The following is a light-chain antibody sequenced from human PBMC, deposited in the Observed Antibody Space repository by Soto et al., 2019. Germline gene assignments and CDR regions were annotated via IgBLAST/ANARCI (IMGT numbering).Light chain of an antibody. CDR1: QSVTTNF. V-gene: IGKV3-20*01. CDR3: QQYGTSLGIT. Sequence: TVLTQSPGTLSLSPGERATLSCRASQSVTTNFLAWYQQKPGQAPRLLIYGASSRAAGIPDRFSASGSGTDFSLTISRLEPEDFAVYYCQQYGTSLGITFGGGTKVEIK. CDR2: GAS. J-gene: IGKJ4*01.